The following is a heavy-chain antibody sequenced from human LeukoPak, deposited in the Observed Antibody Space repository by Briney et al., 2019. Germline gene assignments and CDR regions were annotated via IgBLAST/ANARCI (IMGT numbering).Heavy chain of an antibody. V-gene: IGHV3-15*01. CDR2: XKTXTXXXTT. CDR3: TTDLRWEVPPFDY. D-gene: IGHD1-26*01. Sequence: GGSLRLSCAVSGFTFSTAWXXXXXXAXGXXXXXXXXXKTXTXXXTTXYAXXXXXXXTXSRDDSENTLYLQMNSLKTEDTAVYYCTTDLRWEVPPFDYWGQGTLVTVSS. CDR1: GFTFSTAW. J-gene: IGHJ4*02.